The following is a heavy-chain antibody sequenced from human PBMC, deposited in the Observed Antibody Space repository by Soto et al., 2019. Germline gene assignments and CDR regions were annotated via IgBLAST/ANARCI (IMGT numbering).Heavy chain of an antibody. J-gene: IGHJ6*03. V-gene: IGHV3-73*01. CDR1: GFTFSGSA. CDR3: SRQAPDFWSGKPQYYMDV. Sequence: EVQLVESGGGLVQPGGSLKLSCAASGFTFSGSAMHWVRQASGKGLEWVGRIRSKGNNYATAYGASLKGRFTISRDDSKNTAYLQMNSLNTEGTAVYYCSRQAPDFWSGKPQYYMDVWGKGTTVTVSS. CDR2: IRSKGNNYAT. D-gene: IGHD3-3*01.